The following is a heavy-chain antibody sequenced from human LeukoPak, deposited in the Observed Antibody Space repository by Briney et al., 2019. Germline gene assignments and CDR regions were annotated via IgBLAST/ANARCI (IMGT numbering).Heavy chain of an antibody. CDR3: AREIENGSGSYYYYYGMDV. Sequence: GASVKVSCKASGYTFTGYYMHWVRQAPGQGLEWMGWINPNSVGTNYAQKFQGRVTMTRDTSISTAYMELSRLRSDDTAVYYCAREIENGSGSYYYYYGMDVWGQGTTVTVSS. V-gene: IGHV1-2*02. J-gene: IGHJ6*02. CDR1: GYTFTGYY. D-gene: IGHD3-10*01. CDR2: INPNSVGT.